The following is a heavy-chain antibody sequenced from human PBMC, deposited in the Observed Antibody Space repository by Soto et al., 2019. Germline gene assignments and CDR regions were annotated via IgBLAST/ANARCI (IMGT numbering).Heavy chain of an antibody. V-gene: IGHV3-48*01. Sequence: EVQLVESGGGLVQPGGSLRLSCAASGFTFSSYSTNWVRQAPGKGLEWVSYLSSSSSTIYYADSVKGRFTISRDNAKNHLHLPMNCLRAEDTAVYYCAREGYYLNWFDPWGQGTLVTVSS. D-gene: IGHD3-10*01. CDR1: GFTFSSYS. CDR3: AREGYYLNWFDP. J-gene: IGHJ5*02. CDR2: LSSSSSTI.